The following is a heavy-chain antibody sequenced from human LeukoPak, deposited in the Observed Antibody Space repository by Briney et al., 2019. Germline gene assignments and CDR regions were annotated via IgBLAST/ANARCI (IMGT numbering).Heavy chain of an antibody. D-gene: IGHD3-10*01. J-gene: IGHJ4*02. CDR1: GYAFTTYY. V-gene: IGHV1-46*01. Sequence: ASVKVSCKASGYAFTTYYIHWVRQAPGQGLEWMEIINPSGGSTSYVQKLQGRVTMTTDTSTSTAYMELRSLRSDDTAVYYCARGQLLWFGELLDPLDYWGQGTLVTVSS. CDR2: INPSGGST. CDR3: ARGQLLWFGELLDPLDY.